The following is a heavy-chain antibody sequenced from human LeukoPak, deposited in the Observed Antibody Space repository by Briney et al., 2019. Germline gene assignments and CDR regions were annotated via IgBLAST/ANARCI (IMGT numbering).Heavy chain of an antibody. CDR3: AELGITMIGGV. D-gene: IGHD3-10*02. V-gene: IGHV3-48*04. CDR2: VSSSGSTI. J-gene: IGHJ6*04. CDR1: GFTFSSYG. Sequence: GGTLRLSCAASGFTFSSYGMSWVRQAPGKGLEWVSAVSSSGSTIYYADSVKGRFTISRDNAKNSLYLQMNSLRAEDTAVYYCAELGITMIGGVWGKGTTVTISS.